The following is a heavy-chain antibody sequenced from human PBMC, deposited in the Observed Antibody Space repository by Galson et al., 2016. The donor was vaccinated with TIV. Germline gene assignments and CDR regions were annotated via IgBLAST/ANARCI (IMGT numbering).Heavy chain of an antibody. V-gene: IGHV3-9*01. Sequence: SLRLSCAASGFTFDDYAMHWVRQAPGKGLEWVSGISWNRGNIAYADSVKGRFTITRDNVKKSLYLQMNSLRAEDTALYYCAKDTRRRRDNSNCYSYNYYYHGLDALGQGTTSTVSS. J-gene: IGHJ6*02. CDR1: GFTFDDYA. D-gene: IGHD3-22*01. CDR3: AKDTRRRRDNSNCYSYNYYYHGLDA. CDR2: ISWNRGNI.